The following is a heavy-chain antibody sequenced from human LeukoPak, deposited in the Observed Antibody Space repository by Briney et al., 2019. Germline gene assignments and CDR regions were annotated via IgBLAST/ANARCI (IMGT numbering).Heavy chain of an antibody. CDR2: TNPNSGNT. Sequence: ASVKVSCKASGYTFTSYDINWVRQATGQWLEWMGWTNPNSGNTGYAQKFQGRVTMTTDTSTSTAYMELRSLRSDDTAVYYCARDSGKHGVAGPWGQGTLVTVSS. D-gene: IGHD6-19*01. J-gene: IGHJ5*02. V-gene: IGHV1-8*01. CDR1: GYTFTSYD. CDR3: ARDSGKHGVAGP.